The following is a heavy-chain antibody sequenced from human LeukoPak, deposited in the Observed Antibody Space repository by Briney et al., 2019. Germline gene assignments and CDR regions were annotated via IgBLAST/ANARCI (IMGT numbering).Heavy chain of an antibody. V-gene: IGHV3-48*02. Sequence: GGSLRLSCAASGFTFSSYSMNWVRQAPGKGLEWVSYISSSSSTLYYSDFLKSRFPVSRDNAKNSLYLQMNSLRDEDRAGYYCARETPEYDWGQGTLVTVSS. CDR2: ISSSSSTL. J-gene: IGHJ4*02. CDR1: GFTFSSYS. CDR3: ARETPEYD. D-gene: IGHD6-6*01.